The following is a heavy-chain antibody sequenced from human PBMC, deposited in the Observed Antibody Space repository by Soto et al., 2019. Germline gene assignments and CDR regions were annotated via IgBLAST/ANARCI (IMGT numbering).Heavy chain of an antibody. CDR3: ARGRYSYGWVGVSWFDP. CDR2: INHSGST. J-gene: IGHJ5*02. D-gene: IGHD5-18*01. Sequence: PSETLSLTCAVYGGSFSGYYWSWIRQPPGKGLEWIGEINHSGSTNYNPSLKSRVTISVDTSKNQFSLKLSSVTAADTAVYYCARGRYSYGWVGVSWFDPWGQGTLVTVSS. CDR1: GGSFSGYY. V-gene: IGHV4-34*01.